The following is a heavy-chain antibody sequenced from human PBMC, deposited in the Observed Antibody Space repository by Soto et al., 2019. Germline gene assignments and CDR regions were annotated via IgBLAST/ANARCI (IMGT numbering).Heavy chain of an antibody. CDR2: VYNSGST. J-gene: IGHJ5*02. V-gene: IGHV4-4*08. CDR1: GGSIRSYY. CDR3: ARESPDGRRIDP. Sequence: SETLSLTCTVFGGSIRSYYWSWVRRPPGKGLEWIGYVYNSGSTTYSPSFKSRVTISADTSRNQFSLKLSSVTAADTAVYYCARESPDGRRIDPWGQGTLVTVSS.